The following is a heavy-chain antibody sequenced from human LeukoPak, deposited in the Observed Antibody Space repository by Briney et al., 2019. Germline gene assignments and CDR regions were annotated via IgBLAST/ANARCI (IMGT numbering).Heavy chain of an antibody. CDR1: GFTFSSYA. J-gene: IGHJ6*02. CDR3: ASKITFGGVHGDV. V-gene: IGHV3-23*01. CDR2: ISGSGGST. D-gene: IGHD3-16*01. Sequence: GGSLRLSCAASGFTFSSYAMSWVRQAPGKGLEWVSAISGSGGSTYYADSVKGRFTISRDNAKNSLYLQMNSLRAEDTAVYYCASKITFGGVHGDVWGQGTTVTVSS.